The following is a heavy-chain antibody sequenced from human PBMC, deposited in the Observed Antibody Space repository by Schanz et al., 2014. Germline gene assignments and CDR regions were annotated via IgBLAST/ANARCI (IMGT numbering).Heavy chain of an antibody. V-gene: IGHV3-11*01. D-gene: IGHD7-27*01. J-gene: IGHJ3*02. CDR2: ISRDGTTS. CDR1: GFIFNDYY. Sequence: PGGSLRLSCAASGFIFNDYYMNWIRQAPGKGLEWLSYISRDGTTSYYADSVKGRFTISRDNAKNSLYLEMTSLRGEDTAVYYCARENLNWEAFDIWGQGTMVTVS. CDR3: ARENLNWEAFDI.